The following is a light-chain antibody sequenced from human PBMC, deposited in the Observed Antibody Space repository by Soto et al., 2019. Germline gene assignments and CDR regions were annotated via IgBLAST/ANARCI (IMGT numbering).Light chain of an antibody. CDR2: DAS. V-gene: IGKV1-13*02. CDR1: QGISRS. CDR3: QQFSTYPFT. J-gene: IGKJ3*01. Sequence: AIQLTQSPSSLSASVGDRVTITCRASQGISRSLAWYQQKPGKAPNLLLYDASTLETGVPSRFSGSGSGTDFTLTVISLQPEDFASYYCQQFSTYPFTFGPGTKVDIK.